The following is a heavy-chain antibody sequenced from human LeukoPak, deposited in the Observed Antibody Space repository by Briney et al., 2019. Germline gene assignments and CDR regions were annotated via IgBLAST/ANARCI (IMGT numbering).Heavy chain of an antibody. V-gene: IGHV1-69*05. CDR3: ARDQSRYSSSSFDY. CDR1: GYTFTNYG. D-gene: IGHD6-13*01. J-gene: IGHJ4*02. CDR2: IIPIFGTA. Sequence: SVKVSCKTSGYTFTNYGISWVRQAPGQGLEWMGGIIPIFGTANYAQKFQGRVTITTDESTSTAYMELSSLRSEDTAVYYCARDQSRYSSSSFDYWGQGTLVTVSS.